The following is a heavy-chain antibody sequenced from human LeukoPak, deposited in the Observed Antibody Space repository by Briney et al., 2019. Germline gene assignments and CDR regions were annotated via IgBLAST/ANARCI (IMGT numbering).Heavy chain of an antibody. CDR3: ASVSLWSGILKY. V-gene: IGHV3-7*01. D-gene: IGHD3-3*01. CDR1: GFTFSSYM. CDR2: IKPGGGEK. J-gene: IGHJ4*02. Sequence: PGGSLRLSCAASGFTFSSYMMTWVRQAPGKGLEWVANIKPGGGEKFYVDSVRGRFTISRDSAKNSLYLQMNSLRADDTAVYYCASVSLWSGILKYWGQEPLFIVSS.